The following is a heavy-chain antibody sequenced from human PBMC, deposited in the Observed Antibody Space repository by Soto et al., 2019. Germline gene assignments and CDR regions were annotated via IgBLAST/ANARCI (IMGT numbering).Heavy chain of an antibody. V-gene: IGHV1-69*01. CDR1: GGTFSSYA. D-gene: IGHD1-7*01. CDR3: ARFPPLYNWNYQGWFDP. Sequence: QVQLVQSGAEVKKPGSSVKVSCKASGGTFSSYAISWVRQAPGQGLEWMGGIIPIFGTANYAQKFQGRVTITADESKSPAYMELSSLRSEDTGVYYWARFPPLYNWNYQGWFDPWGQGTLVTVSS. J-gene: IGHJ5*02. CDR2: IIPIFGTA.